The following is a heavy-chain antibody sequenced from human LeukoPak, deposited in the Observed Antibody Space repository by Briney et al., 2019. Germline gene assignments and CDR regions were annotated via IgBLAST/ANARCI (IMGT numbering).Heavy chain of an antibody. J-gene: IGHJ4*02. Sequence: GGSLRLSCAASGFTFSDYYMSWIRQAPGKGLEWVSYISSSGSTIYYADSVKGRFTISRDNAKNLLYLQMNSLRAEDTAVYYCASGASGWNYYFDYWGQGTLVTVSS. D-gene: IGHD6-19*01. V-gene: IGHV3-11*01. CDR2: ISSSGSTI. CDR3: ASGASGWNYYFDY. CDR1: GFTFSDYY.